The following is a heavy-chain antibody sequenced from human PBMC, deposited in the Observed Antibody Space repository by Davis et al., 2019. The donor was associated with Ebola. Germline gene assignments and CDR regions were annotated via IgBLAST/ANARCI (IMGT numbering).Heavy chain of an antibody. Sequence: AASVKVSCKASGGTFSSYAINWVRQAPGQGLEWMGRIIPILGIANYAQKFQGRVTITADKSTSTAYMELSSLRSEDTAVYYCATSSDSSGHYDYWGQGTLVTVSS. D-gene: IGHD3-22*01. J-gene: IGHJ4*02. CDR1: GGTFSSYA. CDR2: IIPILGIA. CDR3: ATSSDSSGHYDY. V-gene: IGHV1-69*04.